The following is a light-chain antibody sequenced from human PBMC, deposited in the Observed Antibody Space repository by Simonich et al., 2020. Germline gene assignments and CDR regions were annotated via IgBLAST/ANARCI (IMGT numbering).Light chain of an antibody. CDR2: LNSDGSH. Sequence: QLVLTQSPSASASLGASVKLTCTLRSGHSSYAIAWHQQQPEWGPRYLMKLNSDGSHSKGDGIPDRFSGSSSGAERYLTISSLQSEDEADYYCQTWGTGINWVFGGGTKLTVL. CDR1: SGHSSYA. CDR3: QTWGTGINWV. J-gene: IGLJ3*02. V-gene: IGLV4-69*01.